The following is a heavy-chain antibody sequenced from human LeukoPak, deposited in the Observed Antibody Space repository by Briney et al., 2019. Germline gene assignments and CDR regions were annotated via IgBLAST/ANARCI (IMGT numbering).Heavy chain of an antibody. Sequence: PGGSLRLSCAASGFTFSSNWMHWVRHTPGKGLVWVSRINFDGSTTGYADSVQGRFTISRDNAKNTLYLQMNSLRAEDTAVYYCARAGGSYYDYFDYWGQGTLVTVSS. V-gene: IGHV3-74*01. J-gene: IGHJ4*02. D-gene: IGHD1-26*01. CDR3: ARAGGSYYDYFDY. CDR2: INFDGSTT. CDR1: GFTFSSNW.